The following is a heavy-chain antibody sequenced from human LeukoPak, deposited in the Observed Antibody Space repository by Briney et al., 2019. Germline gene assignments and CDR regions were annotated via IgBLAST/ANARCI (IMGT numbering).Heavy chain of an antibody. J-gene: IGHJ4*02. D-gene: IGHD3-10*01. V-gene: IGHV4-31*03. Sequence: SETLSLTCTVSGGSISSGGCYWSWIRQHPGKGLEWIGYIYYSGSTYYNPSLRSRVTISVDTSKNQFSLKLSSVTAADTAVCYCARVRVLLWFGDFDYWGQGTLVTVSS. CDR2: IYYSGST. CDR3: ARVRVLLWFGDFDY. CDR1: GGSISSGGCY.